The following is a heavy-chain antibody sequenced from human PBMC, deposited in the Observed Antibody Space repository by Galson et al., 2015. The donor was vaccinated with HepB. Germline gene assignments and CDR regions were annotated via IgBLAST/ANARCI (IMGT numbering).Heavy chain of an antibody. D-gene: IGHD5-24*01. V-gene: IGHV5-51*01. CDR1: GYSFTSYW. J-gene: IGHJ6*03. Sequence: QSGAEVKKPGESLKISCKGSGYSFTSYWIGWVRQMPGKGLEWMGIIYPGDSDTRYSPSFHGQVTISADKSISTAYLQWSSLKASDTATYYCAKSVAITPIYYYMDVWGKGTTVTVSS. CDR3: AKSVAITPIYYYMDV. CDR2: IYPGDSDT.